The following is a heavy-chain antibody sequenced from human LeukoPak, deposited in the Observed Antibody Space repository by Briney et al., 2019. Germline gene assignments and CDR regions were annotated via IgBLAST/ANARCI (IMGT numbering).Heavy chain of an antibody. J-gene: IGHJ4*02. Sequence: KAGGSLRLSCAASGFTFSSYSMNWVRQAPGKGLEWVSSISSSSSYIYYADSVKGRFTISRDNAKNSLYLQMNSLRAEDTAVYYCARVSALTGYVWGQGTLVTVSS. D-gene: IGHD3-9*01. CDR2: ISSSSSYI. CDR3: ARVSALTGYV. CDR1: GFTFSSYS. V-gene: IGHV3-21*01.